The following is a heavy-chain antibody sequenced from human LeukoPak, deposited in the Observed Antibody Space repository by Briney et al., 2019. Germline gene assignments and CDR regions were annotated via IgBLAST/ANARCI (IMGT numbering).Heavy chain of an antibody. CDR3: AKGDSSGYPYYFDY. V-gene: IGHV3-11*01. D-gene: IGHD3-22*01. J-gene: IGHJ4*02. CDR1: GFTFSDYY. Sequence: PGGSLRLSCAASGFTFSDYYMSWIRQAPGKGLEWVSYISSSGSTIYYADSVKGRFTISRDNSKNTLYLQMNSLRAEDTAVYYCAKGDSSGYPYYFDYWGQGTLVTVSS. CDR2: ISSSGSTI.